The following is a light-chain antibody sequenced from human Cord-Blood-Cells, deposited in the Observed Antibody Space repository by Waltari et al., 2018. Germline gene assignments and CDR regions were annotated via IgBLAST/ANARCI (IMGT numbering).Light chain of an antibody. J-gene: IGLJ2*01. CDR3: CSYAGSSTFVV. CDR1: RSDVGSYNL. V-gene: IGLV2-23*01. Sequence: SALTQPASVSGSPGQSITISSTGTRSDVGSYNLVSWYQPHPGKAPKLMIYEGSKRPSGVSNRFSGSKSGNTASLTISGLQAEDEADYYCCSYAGSSTFVVFVGGTKLTVL. CDR2: EGS.